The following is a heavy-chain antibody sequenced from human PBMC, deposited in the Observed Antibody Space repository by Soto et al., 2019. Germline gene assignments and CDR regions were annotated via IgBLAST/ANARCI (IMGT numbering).Heavy chain of an antibody. Sequence: GSLRLSCTASGFTFSRHAMTWVRQAPGKGLEWVSGLSDSGGSIYYADSVKGRFTISRDNSMNTLYLQMNTLRAEDTAIYYCAKAWGIDYWGQGTLVTVSS. J-gene: IGHJ4*02. D-gene: IGHD7-27*01. CDR3: AKAWGIDY. CDR2: LSDSGGSI. CDR1: GFTFSRHA. V-gene: IGHV3-23*01.